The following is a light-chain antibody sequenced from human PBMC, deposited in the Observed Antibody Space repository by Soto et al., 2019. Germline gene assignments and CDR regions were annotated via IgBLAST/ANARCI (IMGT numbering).Light chain of an antibody. J-gene: IGKJ1*01. CDR3: QQCATPPLT. CDR2: DAS. Sequence: EIVLTQSPGTLSLSPGERATLSCRASQSVSKNYLAWYQHKPGQAPRLPIDDASNRATGVPDRFSGSGSGTDFTLTISSLEPEDSAVYYCQQCATPPLTFGQGTKVEIK. CDR1: QSVSKNY. V-gene: IGKV3-20*01.